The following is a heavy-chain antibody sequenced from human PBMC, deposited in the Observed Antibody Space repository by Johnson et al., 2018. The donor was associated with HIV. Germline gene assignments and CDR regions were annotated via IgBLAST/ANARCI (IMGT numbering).Heavy chain of an antibody. V-gene: IGHV3-30*03. Sequence: QVQLVESGGGVVQPGRSLRLYCAASGFTFSSHGMHWVRQAPGKGLEWVALISYDESNKYYEDSVKGRFTISRDNSKNTLYLQMNSLRAEDTAVYYCARDRMRGSTKDAFDIWGKGTMVTVSS. CDR3: ARDRMRGSTKDAFDI. D-gene: IGHD1-26*01. CDR2: ISYDESNK. J-gene: IGHJ3*02. CDR1: GFTFSSHG.